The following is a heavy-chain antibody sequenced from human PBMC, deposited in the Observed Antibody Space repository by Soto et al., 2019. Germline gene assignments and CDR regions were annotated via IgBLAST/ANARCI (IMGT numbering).Heavy chain of an antibody. CDR2: ILSDGSKK. D-gene: IGHD3-22*01. CDR3: AKFITMIVVVIGDAFDI. V-gene: IGHV3-30-3*02. Sequence: GGSLRLSCTASGFTFNRYAIHWVRQAPAKGLEWVAVILSDGSKKYYADSVKGRFTLSRDNYKNTLYLQMNSLRAEDTAVYYCAKFITMIVVVIGDAFDIWGQGTMVTVSS. CDR1: GFTFNRYA. J-gene: IGHJ3*02.